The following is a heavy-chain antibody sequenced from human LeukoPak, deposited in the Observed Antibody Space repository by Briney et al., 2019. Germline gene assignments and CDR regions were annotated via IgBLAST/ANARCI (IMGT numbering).Heavy chain of an antibody. CDR2: INHSGST. D-gene: IGHD3-22*01. CDR1: GGSFSGYY. J-gene: IGHJ4*02. CDR3: ARFSDSSGYS. V-gene: IGHV4-34*01. Sequence: TSETLSLTCAVYGGSFSGYYWSWIRHPPGKGLEWIGEINHSGSTNYNPSLKSRVTISVDTSKNQFSLKLSSVTAADTAVYYCARFSDSSGYSWGQGTLVTVSS.